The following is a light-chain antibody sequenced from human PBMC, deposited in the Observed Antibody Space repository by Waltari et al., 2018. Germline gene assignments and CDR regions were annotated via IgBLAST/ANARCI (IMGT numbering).Light chain of an antibody. V-gene: IGLV5-45*01. CDR2: YRVDSTN. J-gene: IGLJ2*01. CDR3: MMLHKNAVV. Sequence: PGSPPQFLLKYRVDSTNQQGSGLPSRVSGSRDTSANAGFLLISGVQSEDEAHYYCMMLHKNAVVFGGGTKLTVL.